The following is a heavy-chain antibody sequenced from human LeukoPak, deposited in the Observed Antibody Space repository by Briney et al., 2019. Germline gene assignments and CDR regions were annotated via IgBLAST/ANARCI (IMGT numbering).Heavy chain of an antibody. J-gene: IGHJ4*02. Sequence: GGSLRLSCAASGFTFSRYWMHWVRQAPGKGLVWVSRINSDGSLADYADPVKGRFTISRDNAENTLYLQMNSLKAEDTAVYYCVRLLDLDYWGQGTLVTVSS. CDR3: VRLLDLDY. V-gene: IGHV3-74*01. CDR2: INSDGSLA. CDR1: GFTFSRYW. D-gene: IGHD3-10*01.